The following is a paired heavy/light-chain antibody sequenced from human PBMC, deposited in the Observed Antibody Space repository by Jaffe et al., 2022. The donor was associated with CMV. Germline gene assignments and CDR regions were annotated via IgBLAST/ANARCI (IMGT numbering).Light chain of an antibody. CDR3: QQRSNWPWT. CDR2: DAS. Sequence: EIVLTQSPATLSLSPGERATLSCRASQSVSSYLAWYQQKPGQAPRLLIYDASNRATGIPARVSGSGSGTDFTLTISSLEPEDFAVYYCQQRSNWPWTFGQGTKVEIK. CDR1: QSVSSY. V-gene: IGKV3-11*01. J-gene: IGKJ1*01.
Heavy chain of an antibody. J-gene: IGHJ6*02. CDR3: ARDADRYCSSRNCSQYYYGMDV. V-gene: IGHV3-48*02. D-gene: IGHD2-2*01. CDR2: ISGTSNTI. CDR1: RFIFSGYG. Sequence: EVQLVESGGGLVQPGGSLRLSCVVSRFIFSGYGMNWVRQAPGKGLEWVSYISGTSNTISYADSVKGRFTISRDNAKNSLYLQMKSLKDEDTAVYYCARDADRYCSSRNCSQYYYGMDVWGRGTTVTVSS.